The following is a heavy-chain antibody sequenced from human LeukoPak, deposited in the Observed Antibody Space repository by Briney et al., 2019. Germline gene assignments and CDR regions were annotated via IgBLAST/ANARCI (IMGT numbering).Heavy chain of an antibody. Sequence: GGSLRLSCTSSGFILSSFAMSWVRQAPGKGLEWVSAISGSGGSTYYADSVKGRFTISRDNSKNTLYLQMNSLRAEDTAVYYCAKDIGDGYNVPYWGQGTLVTVSS. J-gene: IGHJ4*02. CDR1: GFILSSFA. D-gene: IGHD5-12*01. CDR2: ISGSGGST. CDR3: AKDIGDGYNVPY. V-gene: IGHV3-23*01.